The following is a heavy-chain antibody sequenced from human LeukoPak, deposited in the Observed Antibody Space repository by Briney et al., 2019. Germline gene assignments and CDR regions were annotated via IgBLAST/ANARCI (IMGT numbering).Heavy chain of an antibody. CDR3: AREYYYGSGSYSIVLFGY. CDR1: GGSFSGYY. Sequence: SETLSLTCAVYGGSFSGYYWSWIRQPPGKGLEWIGEINHTGSTNYNPSLKSRVTMSVDTSKNQFSLKLSSVTAADTAVYYCAREYYYGSGSYSIVLFGYWGQGTLVTVSS. D-gene: IGHD3-10*01. J-gene: IGHJ4*02. V-gene: IGHV4-34*01. CDR2: INHTGST.